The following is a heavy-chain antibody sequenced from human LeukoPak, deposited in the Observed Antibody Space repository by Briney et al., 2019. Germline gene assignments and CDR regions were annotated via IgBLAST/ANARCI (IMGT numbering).Heavy chain of an antibody. Sequence: PGTSLRLSCAAYGFIFSSYGMHWVRQAPGKGLEWVGHIKSKTDGGTTDYAAPVKGRFTISRDDSKNTLYLQMNTLKTEDTAVYYCTAYVPDCSGGRCYYYFDYWGQGTLVTVSS. V-gene: IGHV3-15*01. CDR2: IKSKTDGGTT. J-gene: IGHJ4*02. CDR3: TAYVPDCSGGRCYYYFDY. CDR1: GFIFSSYG. D-gene: IGHD2-15*01.